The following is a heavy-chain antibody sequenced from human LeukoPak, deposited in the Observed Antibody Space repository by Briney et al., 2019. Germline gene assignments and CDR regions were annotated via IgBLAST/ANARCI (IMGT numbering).Heavy chain of an antibody. D-gene: IGHD3-10*01. CDR3: ARSRLVRVGPNY. CDR2: INHSGST. J-gene: IGHJ4*02. Sequence: SETLSLTCAVYGGSFSGYYWSWIRQPPGKGLEWIGEINHSGSTNYNPSLKSRVTISVDTSKNQFSLKLSSVTAADTAVYYCARSRLVRVGPNYWGQGTLVTVSS. V-gene: IGHV4-34*01. CDR1: GGSFSGYY.